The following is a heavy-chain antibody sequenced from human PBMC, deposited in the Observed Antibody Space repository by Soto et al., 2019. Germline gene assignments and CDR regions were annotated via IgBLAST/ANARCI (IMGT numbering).Heavy chain of an antibody. D-gene: IGHD6-6*01. J-gene: IGHJ6*02. CDR3: AREGAAPYYYYCMDD. CDR2: IYYSGSN. V-gene: IGHV4-31*03. Sequence: QVQLQESGPGLVKPSQTLSLTCTVSGGSISSGGYFWSWIRQHPGKGLEWIGFIYYSGSNYYNPSLKRRVTRSVDTSKNQSSLKLSSVTAADTAVYYCAREGAAPYYYYCMDDWGQGTTVTVSS. CDR1: GGSISSGGYF.